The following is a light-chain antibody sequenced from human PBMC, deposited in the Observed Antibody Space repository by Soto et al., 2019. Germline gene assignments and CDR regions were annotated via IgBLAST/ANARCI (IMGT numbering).Light chain of an antibody. CDR2: DVR. CDR1: SSDVGGYNY. Sequence: QSALTQPASVSGSPGQSITISCTGTSSDVGGYNYVSWFQQHPGKAPKLIIYDVRNRPSGISQRFSGSNSGNTASLTTAGLQDEDEADYYWTSYTSSSTYVFGTGTKVTVL. CDR3: TSYTSSSTYV. J-gene: IGLJ1*01. V-gene: IGLV2-14*01.